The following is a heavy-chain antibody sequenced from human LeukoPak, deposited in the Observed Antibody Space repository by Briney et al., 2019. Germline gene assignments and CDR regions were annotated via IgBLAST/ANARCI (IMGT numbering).Heavy chain of an antibody. Sequence: PGGSLRLSCAASGFTFTNYAMHWVRQAPGKGLEWVADIFSQGSHKYYADSVKGRFTISRDNSKNTLFLQMNSLRAEDTAVYYCAKSGLNRFDYWGQGTLVTVSS. CDR1: GFTFTNYA. D-gene: IGHD2-15*01. CDR3: AKSGLNRFDY. V-gene: IGHV3-30*04. J-gene: IGHJ4*02. CDR2: IFSQGSHK.